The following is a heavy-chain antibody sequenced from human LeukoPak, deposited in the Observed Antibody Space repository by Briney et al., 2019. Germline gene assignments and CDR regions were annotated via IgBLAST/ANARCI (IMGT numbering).Heavy chain of an antibody. J-gene: IGHJ4*02. Sequence: PGGSLRLSCAASGFTFSSYAMSWVRQAPGKGLEWVSAISGSGGSTYYADSVKGRFTISRDNAKNSLYLQMNSLRAEDTAVYYCARGFFYDFWRDYSHDYWGQGTLVTVSS. D-gene: IGHD3-3*01. CDR2: ISGSGGST. CDR3: ARGFFYDFWRDYSHDY. CDR1: GFTFSSYA. V-gene: IGHV3-23*01.